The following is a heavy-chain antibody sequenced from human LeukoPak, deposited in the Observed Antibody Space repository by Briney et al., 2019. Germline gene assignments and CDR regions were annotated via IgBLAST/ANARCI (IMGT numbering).Heavy chain of an antibody. CDR1: GFTFGSYA. Sequence: GGPLRLSCAASGFTFGSYAMSWVRQAPGKGLEWVSAISGSGGSTYYADSVKGRFTISRDNSKNTLYLQMNSLRAEDTAVYYCAKSSNSVSYYFDYWGQGTLVTVSS. J-gene: IGHJ4*02. D-gene: IGHD1-7*01. CDR2: ISGSGGST. V-gene: IGHV3-23*01. CDR3: AKSSNSVSYYFDY.